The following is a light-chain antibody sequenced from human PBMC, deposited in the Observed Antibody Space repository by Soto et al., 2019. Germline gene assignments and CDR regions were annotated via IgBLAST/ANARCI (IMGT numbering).Light chain of an antibody. CDR3: QQYNDWPSIT. Sequence: EIEMTQSPATLSVSPGEGATLSCRASQSVSSYLAWYQQKPGQAPRLLIYGESTRAAGIRARFSGSGSGTEFTLTISSLQSEDFAAYYCQQYNDWPSITFGQGTRLEIK. CDR2: GES. J-gene: IGKJ5*01. V-gene: IGKV3-15*01. CDR1: QSVSSY.